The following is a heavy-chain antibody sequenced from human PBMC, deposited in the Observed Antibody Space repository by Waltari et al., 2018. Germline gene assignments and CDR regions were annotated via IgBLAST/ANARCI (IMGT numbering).Heavy chain of an antibody. J-gene: IGHJ4*02. V-gene: IGHV4-38-2*01. D-gene: IGHD7-27*01. CDR1: GYSISSGYY. CDR3: ATELGPMDY. Sequence: QVQLQESGPELVKPSETLSLTCAVSGYSISSGYYWGWIRQPPGKGLEWIGSIYHSGSTYYNPSLKSRVTISVDTSKNQFSLKLSSVTAADTAVYYCATELGPMDYWGQGTLVTVSS. CDR2: IYHSGST.